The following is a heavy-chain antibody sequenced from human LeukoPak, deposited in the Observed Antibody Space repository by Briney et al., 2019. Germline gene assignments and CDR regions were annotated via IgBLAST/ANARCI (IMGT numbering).Heavy chain of an antibody. J-gene: IGHJ1*01. Sequence: GGSLRLSCAASGFTFSSYGMHWVRQAPGKGLEWVAFIRYDGSNKYYADSVKGRFTISRDDSKNTLYLQMNSLKTEDAAVYYCTTDSGNPIHSSSYWGQGTLVTVSS. CDR2: IRYDGSNK. V-gene: IGHV3-30*02. CDR3: TTDSGNPIHSSSY. D-gene: IGHD6-13*01. CDR1: GFTFSSYG.